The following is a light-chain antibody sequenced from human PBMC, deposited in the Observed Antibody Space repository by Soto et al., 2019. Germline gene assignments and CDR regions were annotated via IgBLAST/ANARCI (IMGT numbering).Light chain of an antibody. CDR3: SSYAGSNNVV. CDR1: SSDVGGYNY. J-gene: IGLJ2*01. Sequence: QSALTQPPSASGSPGQSVTISCTGTSSDVGGYNYVSWYQQHPGKAPKLMIYEVTKRPSGVPDRFSGSKSGNTASLTVSGLQAEDEAHYYCSSYAGSNNVVFGVGTKLTVL. V-gene: IGLV2-8*01. CDR2: EVT.